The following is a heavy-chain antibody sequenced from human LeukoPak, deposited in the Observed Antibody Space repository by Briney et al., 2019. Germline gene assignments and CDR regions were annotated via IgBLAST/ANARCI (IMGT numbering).Heavy chain of an antibody. Sequence: ASVKVSCKASGGTFSSYTISWVRQAPGQGLEWMGRIIPILGIANYAQKFQGRVTITADKSTSTAYMELSRLRSEDTAVYYCARDCDIVVVPAAIRYYYYGMDVWGQGTTVTVSS. D-gene: IGHD2-2*02. CDR1: GGTFSSYT. CDR3: ARDCDIVVVPAAIRYYYYGMDV. V-gene: IGHV1-69*04. CDR2: IIPILGIA. J-gene: IGHJ6*02.